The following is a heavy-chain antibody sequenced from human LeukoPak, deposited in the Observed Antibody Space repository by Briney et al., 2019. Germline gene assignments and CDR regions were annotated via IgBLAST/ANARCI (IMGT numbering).Heavy chain of an antibody. V-gene: IGHV3-73*01. CDR2: IRSKANSYAT. Sequence: GGSLKLSCAASGFTFSGSAMHWVRQASGKGLEWVGRIRSKANSYATAYAASVKGRFTISRDDSKNTAYLQMNSLKTEDTAVYYCTRPDYGDYVNSFDYWGQGTLVTVSS. CDR3: TRPDYGDYVNSFDY. D-gene: IGHD4-17*01. J-gene: IGHJ4*02. CDR1: GFTFSGSA.